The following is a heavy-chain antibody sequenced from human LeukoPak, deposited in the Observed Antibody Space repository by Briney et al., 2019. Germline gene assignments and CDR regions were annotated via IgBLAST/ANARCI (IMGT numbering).Heavy chain of an antibody. J-gene: IGHJ4*02. CDR1: GFTFSSYG. D-gene: IGHD3-10*01. CDR3: ANPGLPLGGWFGELPIAAYYFDY. V-gene: IGHV3-30*02. CDR2: IRYDGSNK. Sequence: GGSLRLSCAASGFTFSSYGMHWVRQAPGKGLEWVAFIRYDGSNKYYADSVKGRFTISRDNSKNTLYLQMNSLRAEDTAVYYCANPGLPLGGWFGELPIAAYYFDYWGQGTLVTVSS.